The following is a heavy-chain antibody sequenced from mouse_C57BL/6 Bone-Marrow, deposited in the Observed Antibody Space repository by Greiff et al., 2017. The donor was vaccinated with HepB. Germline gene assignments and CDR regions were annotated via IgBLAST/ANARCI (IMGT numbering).Heavy chain of an antibody. CDR3: ARALPILYYYAMDY. V-gene: IGHV1-76*01. J-gene: IGHJ4*01. Sequence: VQLQQSGAELVRPGASVKLSCKASGYTFTDYYINWVKQRPGQGLEWIARIYPGSGNTYYNEKFKGKATLTAEKSSSTAYMQLSSLTSEDSAVYFCARALPILYYYAMDYWGQGTSVTVSS. CDR2: IYPGSGNT. D-gene: IGHD1-1*01. CDR1: GYTFTDYY.